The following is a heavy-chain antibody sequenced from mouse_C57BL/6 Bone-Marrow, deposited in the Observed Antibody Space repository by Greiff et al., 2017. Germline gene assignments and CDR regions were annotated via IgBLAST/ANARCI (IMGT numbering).Heavy chain of an antibody. J-gene: IGHJ4*01. CDR2: IDPSDSYT. CDR3: ARSFYYYGSSCAMDY. D-gene: IGHD1-1*01. CDR1: GYTFTSYW. Sequence: VQLQQPGAELVMPGASVKLSCKASGYTFTSYWMHWVKQRPGQGLEWIGEIDPSDSYTNYNQKFKGKSTLTVDKSSSTAYMQLSILTSEDSAVYYCARSFYYYGSSCAMDYWGQGTSVTVSS. V-gene: IGHV1-69*01.